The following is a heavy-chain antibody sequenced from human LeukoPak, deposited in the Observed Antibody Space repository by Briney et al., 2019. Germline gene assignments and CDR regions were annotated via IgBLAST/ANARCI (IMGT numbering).Heavy chain of an antibody. D-gene: IGHD2-15*01. CDR1: GGSISSYY. CDR2: IYYSGST. J-gene: IGHJ4*02. V-gene: IGHV4-59*01. CDR3: AKEGYGSSSPIDY. Sequence: SETLSLTCTVSGGSISSYYWSWIRQPPGKGLEWTGYIYYSGSTNYNPSLKSRVTISVDTSKNQFSLKLSSVTAADTAVYYCAKEGYGSSSPIDYWGQGTLVTVSS.